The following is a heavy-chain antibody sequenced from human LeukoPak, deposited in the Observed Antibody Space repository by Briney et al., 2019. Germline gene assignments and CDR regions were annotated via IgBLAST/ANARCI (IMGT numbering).Heavy chain of an antibody. CDR3: ATYNSLNRREFQY. Sequence: PGGSLRLSCAASGFTFSSYSMNWVRQAPGKGLEWVSSISSSSSYIYYADSVKGRFTISRDNAKNSLYLQMNTLRAEDTAVYYCATYNSLNRREFQYWGQGTLLTVSS. V-gene: IGHV3-21*01. J-gene: IGHJ1*01. D-gene: IGHD3-22*01. CDR2: ISSSSSYI. CDR1: GFTFSSYS.